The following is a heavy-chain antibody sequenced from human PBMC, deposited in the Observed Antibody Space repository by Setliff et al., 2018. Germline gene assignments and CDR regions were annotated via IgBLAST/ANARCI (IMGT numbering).Heavy chain of an antibody. J-gene: IGHJ3*02. Sequence: SETLSLTCTVSGGSISSYYWSWIRQPPGKGLEWIGYIYYSGSTNYNPSLKSRVTISVDTSKNQFSLKLSSVTAADTAVYYCARDRPRTSDYNFWSGLTHAFDIWGHGTMVTVSS. CDR1: GGSISSYY. CDR2: IYYSGST. V-gene: IGHV4-59*01. D-gene: IGHD3-3*01. CDR3: ARDRPRTSDYNFWSGLTHAFDI.